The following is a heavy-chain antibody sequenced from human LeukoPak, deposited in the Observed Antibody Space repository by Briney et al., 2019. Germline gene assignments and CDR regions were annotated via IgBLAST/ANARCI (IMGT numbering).Heavy chain of an antibody. V-gene: IGHV4-4*07. J-gene: IGHJ3*02. CDR1: GFTFSNAW. CDR3: AREVHWAFDI. Sequence: PGGSLRLSCAASGFTFSNAWMSWIRQPPGKGLEWIGRIYTSGRTNYNPSLKSRVTMSVDTSKNQFSLKLSSLTAADTAVYFCAREVHWAFDIWGQGTMVTVSS. CDR2: IYTSGRT.